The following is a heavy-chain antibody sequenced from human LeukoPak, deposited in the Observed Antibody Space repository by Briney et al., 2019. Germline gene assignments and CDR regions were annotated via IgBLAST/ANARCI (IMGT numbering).Heavy chain of an antibody. CDR2: IIPILGIA. CDR1: GGTFSSYA. CDR3: ARDRRRETYYDFSSGPYYYYYYGMDV. D-gene: IGHD3-3*01. V-gene: IGHV1-69*04. J-gene: IGHJ6*02. Sequence: VASVKVSCKASGGTFSSYAISWVRRAPGQGLEWMGRIIPILGIANYAQKFQGRVTITADKSTSTAYMELSSLRSEDTAVYYCARDRRRETYYDFSSGPYYYYYYGMDVWGQGTTVTVSS.